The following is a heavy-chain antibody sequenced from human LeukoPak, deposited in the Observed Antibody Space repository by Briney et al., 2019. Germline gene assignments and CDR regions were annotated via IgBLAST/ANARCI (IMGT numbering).Heavy chain of an antibody. J-gene: IGHJ6*02. Sequence: SETLSLTCTVSGGSISSSNYYWGWIRQPPGKGLDWIGSIFYSGTIFHNPSLKSRVSLSVDTSRNQFSLKLSSVTAADTAVYYCVHEAYYYGMDVWGQGTTVTVSS. CDR1: GGSISSSNYY. V-gene: IGHV4-39*01. CDR3: VHEAYYYGMDV. CDR2: IFYSGTI.